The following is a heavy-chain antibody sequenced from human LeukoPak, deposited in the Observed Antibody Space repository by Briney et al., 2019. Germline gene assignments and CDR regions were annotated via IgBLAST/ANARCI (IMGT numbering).Heavy chain of an antibody. CDR3: ARTPDQRYYMDV. CDR1: GGSFSGYY. D-gene: IGHD2-2*01. CDR2: INLSGST. V-gene: IGHV4-34*01. Sequence: SETLSLTCAVYGGSFSGYYWSWIRQPPGKGLEWIGEINLSGSTNYNPSLKSRVTISVDTSKNQFSLKLSSVTAADTAVYYCARTPDQRYYMDVWGKGTTVTVSS. J-gene: IGHJ6*03.